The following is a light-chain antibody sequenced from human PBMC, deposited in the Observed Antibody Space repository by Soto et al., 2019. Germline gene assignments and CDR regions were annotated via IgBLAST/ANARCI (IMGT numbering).Light chain of an antibody. J-gene: IGKJ4*01. Sequence: EIVLTQSPSTLSLSPGERAPLSCRASQSVGNNLAWYQQKPGQAPRLLIYDASSRATGIPDRFTGSGSATDFTLTISRLEPEDFGIYYCHQYGTSPLTFGGGTKVDIK. V-gene: IGKV3-20*01. CDR1: QSVGNN. CDR3: HQYGTSPLT. CDR2: DAS.